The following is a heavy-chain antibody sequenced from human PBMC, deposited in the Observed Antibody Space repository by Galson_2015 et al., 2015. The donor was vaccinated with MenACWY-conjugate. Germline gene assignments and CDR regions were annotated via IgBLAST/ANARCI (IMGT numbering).Heavy chain of an antibody. CDR3: ARHPPGGRGMDV. D-gene: IGHD1-26*01. V-gene: IGHV5-51*01. J-gene: IGHJ6*02. CDR2: IDPVDSNT. Sequence: QSGAEVKKPGESLKISCKGTGSSFTNYWIAWVRQMPGKGLEWMGLIDPVDSNTRYSPSFQGQVTISADKSISTAYLQWTSLRASDTAMYYCARHPPGGRGMDVWGQGTTVTVSS. CDR1: GSSFTNYW.